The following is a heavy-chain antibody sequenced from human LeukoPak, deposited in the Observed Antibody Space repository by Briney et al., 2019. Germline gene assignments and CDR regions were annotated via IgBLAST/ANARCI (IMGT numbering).Heavy chain of an antibody. CDR1: GFTFSSYA. D-gene: IGHD1-1*01. Sequence: PGGSLRLSCAASGFTFSSYAMSWVRQAPGKGLEWVSGISGSGSGGSTYYADSVKGRFTISRDNSKKMLYLQMHSLRAEDTAVYYCAKLESLEPYYYFEYWGQGTLVTVPS. V-gene: IGHV3-23*01. CDR3: AKLESLEPYYYFEY. CDR2: ISGSGSGGST. J-gene: IGHJ4*02.